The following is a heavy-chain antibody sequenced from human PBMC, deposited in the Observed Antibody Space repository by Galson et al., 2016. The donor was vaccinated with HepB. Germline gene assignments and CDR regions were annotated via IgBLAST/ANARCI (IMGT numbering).Heavy chain of an antibody. Sequence: SLRLSCAASGINFSSYSMNWVRQAPGKGLEWVSSISSSSNYIYYAESVKGRFTISRDNAKNSLYLQMNSLRAEDTAVYYCARDPRGPQVWATYFDYWGQETLVTVSS. CDR2: ISSSSNYI. V-gene: IGHV3-21*01. CDR3: ARDPRGPQVWATYFDY. D-gene: IGHD5-18*01. J-gene: IGHJ4*02. CDR1: GINFSSYS.